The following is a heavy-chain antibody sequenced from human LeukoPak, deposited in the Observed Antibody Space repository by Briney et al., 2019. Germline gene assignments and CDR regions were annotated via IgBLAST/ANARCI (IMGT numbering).Heavy chain of an antibody. J-gene: IGHJ4*02. CDR2: INPDGSEK. CDR1: GFSFSSNW. CDR3: AKDPQGWVVTGTSY. Sequence: GGSLRLSCTASGFSFSSNWMTWVRQAPGKGLERVGNINPDGSEKFYVDSVRGRFTISRDNARSSVYLQMSSLRADDTAVYYCAKDPQGWVVTGTSYWGQGTLVTVSS. V-gene: IGHV3-7*01. D-gene: IGHD1-20*01.